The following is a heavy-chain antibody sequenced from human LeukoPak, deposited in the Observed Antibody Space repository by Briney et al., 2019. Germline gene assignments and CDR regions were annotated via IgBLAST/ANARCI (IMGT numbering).Heavy chain of an antibody. CDR1: GFTFSSNA. CDR2: MSGSGDST. V-gene: IGHV3-23*01. CDR3: AKPRPNYYDSSGFYSYFDY. J-gene: IGHJ4*02. D-gene: IGHD3-22*01. Sequence: PGGSLRLSCTAPGFTFSSNAMSWVRQAPGKGLEWVSAMSGSGDSTYYADSVKGRFTTSRDNSKNTLYLQMNSLRAEDTAVYYCAKPRPNYYDSSGFYSYFDYWGQGTLVTVSS.